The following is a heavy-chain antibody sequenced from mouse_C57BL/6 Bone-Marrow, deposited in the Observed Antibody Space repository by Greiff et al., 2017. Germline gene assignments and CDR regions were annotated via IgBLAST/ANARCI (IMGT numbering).Heavy chain of an antibody. Sequence: QVQLQQSGAELARPGASVKLSCKASGYTFPSSGISWVKQRTGQGLEWIGEIYPRSGNTYYNEKFKGKATLTADKSSSTAYMELRSLTSEDSAVYFCARSERLRRESWFAYWGQGTLVTVSA. CDR2: IYPRSGNT. CDR1: GYTFPSSG. J-gene: IGHJ3*01. D-gene: IGHD2-4*01. V-gene: IGHV1-81*01. CDR3: ARSERLRRESWFAY.